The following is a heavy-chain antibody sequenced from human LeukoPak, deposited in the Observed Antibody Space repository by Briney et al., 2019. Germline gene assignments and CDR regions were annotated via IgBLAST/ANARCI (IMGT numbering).Heavy chain of an antibody. D-gene: IGHD6-13*01. V-gene: IGHV4-59*01. CDR1: SGSISSYY. CDR2: IYYSGST. J-gene: IGHJ6*02. Sequence: SETLSLTCTVSSGSISSYYWSWIRQPPGKGLEWIGYIYYSGSTNYNPSLKSRVTISVDTSKNQFSLKLSSVTAADTAVYYCASIAAAGTYYYYGMDVWGQGTTVTVSS. CDR3: ASIAAAGTYYYYGMDV.